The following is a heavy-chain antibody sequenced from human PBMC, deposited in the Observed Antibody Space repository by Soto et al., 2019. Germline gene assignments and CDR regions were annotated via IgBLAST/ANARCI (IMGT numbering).Heavy chain of an antibody. V-gene: IGHV4-34*01. Sequence: SETLSLTCAVYGGSFSGYYWSWIRQPPGKGLEWIGEINHSGSTNYNPSLKSRVTISVDTSKNQCSLKLSSVTAADTAVYYCATPGSSSASDAFDIWGQGTMVTVS. CDR2: INHSGST. J-gene: IGHJ3*02. CDR3: ATPGSSSASDAFDI. D-gene: IGHD6-25*01. CDR1: GGSFSGYY.